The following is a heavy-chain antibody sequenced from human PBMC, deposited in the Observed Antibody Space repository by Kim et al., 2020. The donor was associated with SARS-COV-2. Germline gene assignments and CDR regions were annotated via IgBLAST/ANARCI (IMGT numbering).Heavy chain of an antibody. CDR1: GGSISSSNW. V-gene: IGHV4-4*02. D-gene: IGHD3-10*01. Sequence: SETLSLTCAVSGGSISSSNWWSWVRQPPGKGLEWIGEIYHSGSTNYNPSLKSRVTISVDKSKNQFSLKLSSVTAADTAVYYCARDLVVRGVIITSLNYYYYGMDVWGQGTTVTVSS. CDR3: ARDLVVRGVIITSLNYYYYGMDV. J-gene: IGHJ6*02. CDR2: IYHSGST.